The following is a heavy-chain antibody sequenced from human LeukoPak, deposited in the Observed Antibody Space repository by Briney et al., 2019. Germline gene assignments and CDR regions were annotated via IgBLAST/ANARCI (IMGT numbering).Heavy chain of an antibody. J-gene: IGHJ4*02. V-gene: IGHV3-53*01. CDR3: ARDLGYSYGYFAH. CDR2: IDSGGST. D-gene: IGHD5-18*01. CDR1: GFTVSSSH. Sequence: GGSLRLSCAASGFTVSSSHMSWVRQAPGKGLEWVSVIDSGGSTYYSDSVKGRFTISRDNSKITLYLQINSLRVEDTAVYYCARDLGYSYGYFAHWGQGSLVTVSS.